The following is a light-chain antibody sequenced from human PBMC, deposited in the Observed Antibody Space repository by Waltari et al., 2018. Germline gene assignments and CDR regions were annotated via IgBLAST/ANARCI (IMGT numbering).Light chain of an antibody. CDR3: QSTDSSASFAV. CDR2: KDI. Sequence: SFKLTQPPSVSVSPGQTAAITCSGDALAKEFAHWYQRKPGQAPLLVIYKDIERPSGIPERFSGSSSGTTVTLTIRAVQAEDEADYYCQSTDSSASFAVFGGGTWLTVL. CDR1: ALAKEF. V-gene: IGLV3-25*03. J-gene: IGLJ2*01.